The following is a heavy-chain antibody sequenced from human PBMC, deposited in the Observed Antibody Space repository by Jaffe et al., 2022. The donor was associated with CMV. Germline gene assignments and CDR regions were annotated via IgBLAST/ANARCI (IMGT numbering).Heavy chain of an antibody. CDR2: IYYSGST. CDR1: GGSISSYY. D-gene: IGHD6-13*01. Sequence: QVQLQESGPGLVKPSETLSLTCTVSGGSISSYYWSWIRQPPGKGLEWIGYIYYSGSTNYNPSLKSRVTISVDTSKNQFSLKLSSVTAADTAVYYCARGDVEQKKYAFDIWGQGTMVTVSS. V-gene: IGHV4-59*01. J-gene: IGHJ3*02. CDR3: ARGDVEQKKYAFDI.